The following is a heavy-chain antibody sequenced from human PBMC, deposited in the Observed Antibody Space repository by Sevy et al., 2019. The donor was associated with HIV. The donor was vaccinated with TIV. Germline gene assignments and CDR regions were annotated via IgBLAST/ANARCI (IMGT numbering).Heavy chain of an antibody. V-gene: IGHV3-21*01. D-gene: IGHD6-6*01. Sequence: GGSLRLSCAASGFTFSSYSMNWVRQAPGKGLEWVSSISSSSSYIYYADSVKGRFTISRDNAKNSLYLQMNSLRAEDTAGYYCARGSVAARRYFDYWGQGTLVTVSS. CDR3: ARGSVAARRYFDY. CDR2: ISSSSSYI. CDR1: GFTFSSYS. J-gene: IGHJ4*02.